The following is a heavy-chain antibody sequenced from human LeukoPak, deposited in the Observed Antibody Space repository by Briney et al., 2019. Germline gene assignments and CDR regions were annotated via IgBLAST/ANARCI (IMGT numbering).Heavy chain of an antibody. CDR1: GFSFSSYA. Sequence: PGGSLRLSCAAPGFSFSSYAMTWVRQAPGKGLEWVSVISGRGDSAYYADSVKGRFTISRDNSKNTLYLQMNSLRAEDTAVYYCAKSVSGSYSYEGGDYWGQGTLVTVSS. CDR2: ISGRGDSA. J-gene: IGHJ4*02. D-gene: IGHD3-16*02. V-gene: IGHV3-23*01. CDR3: AKSVSGSYSYEGGDY.